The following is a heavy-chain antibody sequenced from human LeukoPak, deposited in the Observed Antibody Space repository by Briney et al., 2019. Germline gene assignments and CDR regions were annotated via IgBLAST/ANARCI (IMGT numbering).Heavy chain of an antibody. J-gene: IGHJ4*02. V-gene: IGHV3-21*01. Sequence: AGGSLRLSCAASGFTFSSYSMNWVRQAPGKGLEWVSSISSSSYIYYADSVKGRFTISRDNAKNSLYLQMNSLRAEDTAVYYCAREGDFWSGYQYFDYWGQGTLVTVSS. CDR2: ISSSSYI. D-gene: IGHD3-3*01. CDR3: AREGDFWSGYQYFDY. CDR1: GFTFSSYS.